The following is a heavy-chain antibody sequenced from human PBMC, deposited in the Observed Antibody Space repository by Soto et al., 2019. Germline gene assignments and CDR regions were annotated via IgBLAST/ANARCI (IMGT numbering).Heavy chain of an antibody. CDR1: GGSVSSSH. Sequence: QVQLQESGPGLVKPSETLSLICTVSGGSVSSSHWSWIRQPPGKGLEWIGTVCHSGDTDYNPSLKSRVTISLDTSKTQFSLKLSAVTAADTAVYYCARGSDHHKVGYWGQGTLVTVSS. J-gene: IGHJ4*02. CDR2: VCHSGDT. CDR3: ARGSDHHKVGY. V-gene: IGHV4-59*02.